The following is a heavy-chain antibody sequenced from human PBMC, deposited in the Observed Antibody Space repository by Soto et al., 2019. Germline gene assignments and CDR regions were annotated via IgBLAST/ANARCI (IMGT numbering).Heavy chain of an antibody. D-gene: IGHD6-6*01. CDR2: IWYDGSNK. CDR3: ARDGYSSSSVGYYYYGMDV. CDR1: GFTFSSYG. V-gene: IGHV3-33*01. Sequence: GGSLRLSCTASGFTFSSYGMHWVRQAPGKGLEWVAVIWYDGSNKYYADSVKGRFTISRDNSKNTLYLQMNSLRAEDTAVYYCARDGYSSSSVGYYYYGMDVWGQGTTVTVSS. J-gene: IGHJ6*02.